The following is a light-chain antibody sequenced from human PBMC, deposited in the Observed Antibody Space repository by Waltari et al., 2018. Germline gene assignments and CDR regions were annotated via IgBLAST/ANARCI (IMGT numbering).Light chain of an antibody. CDR3: NSYTGSSSWV. V-gene: IGLV2-14*01. CDR1: SRDVGFYNV. Sequence: QSALTHPPPVSVSPGQSIPIPCTGTSRDVGFYNVVSWYQPYPGKFPQLLIYDVRAGPSGVPSRFSGSKSGNTASLTISGIQADDEADYYCNSYTGSSSWVFGGGTKLTVL. CDR2: DVR. J-gene: IGLJ3*02.